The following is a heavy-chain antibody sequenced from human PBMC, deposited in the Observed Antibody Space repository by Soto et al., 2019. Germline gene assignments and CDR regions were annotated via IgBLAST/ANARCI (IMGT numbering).Heavy chain of an antibody. CDR3: ARDSSSWYLDY. D-gene: IGHD6-13*01. V-gene: IGHV4-30-4*01. J-gene: IGHJ4*02. CDR2: IYYSGST. Sequence: VQLQESGPGLVKPSQTLSLTCTVSGGSISSGDYYWSWIRQPPGKGLEWIGYIYYSGSTYYNPSLNSRVNISVDPSKNQFSLKLTSVTAADTAVYYCARDSSSWYLDYWGQGVMVTVSS. CDR1: GGSISSGDYY.